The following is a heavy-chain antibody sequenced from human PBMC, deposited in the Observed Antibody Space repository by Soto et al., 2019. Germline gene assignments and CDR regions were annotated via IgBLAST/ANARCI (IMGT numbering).Heavy chain of an antibody. Sequence: ASVKVSCKASGYTFNTEGFNWVRPAPGQGLEWMGWISGYNGNTHYAQKFQGRVTITADESTSTAYMELSSLRSEDTAVYYCARSFTIFQLFDPWGQGTLVTVSS. D-gene: IGHD3-3*01. CDR3: ARSFTIFQLFDP. V-gene: IGHV1-18*01. CDR2: ISGYNGNT. J-gene: IGHJ5*02. CDR1: GYTFNTEG.